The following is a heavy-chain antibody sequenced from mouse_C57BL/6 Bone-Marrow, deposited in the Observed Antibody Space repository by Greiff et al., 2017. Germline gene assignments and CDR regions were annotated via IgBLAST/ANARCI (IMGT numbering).Heavy chain of an antibody. J-gene: IGHJ2*01. CDR3: ARDGDGYYVPFDY. Sequence: EVQVVESGGGLVKPGGSLKLSCAASGFTFSSYAMSWVRQTPEKRLEWVATISDGGSYTYYPDNVKGRFTISRDNAKNNLYLQMSHLKSEDTAMYYCARDGDGYYVPFDYWGQGTTLTVSS. CDR1: GFTFSSYA. D-gene: IGHD2-3*01. CDR2: ISDGGSYT. V-gene: IGHV5-4*01.